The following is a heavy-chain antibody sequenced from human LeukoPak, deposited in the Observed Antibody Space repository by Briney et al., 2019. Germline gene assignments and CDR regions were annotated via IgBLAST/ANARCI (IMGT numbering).Heavy chain of an antibody. D-gene: IGHD2-21*02. CDR3: ASRNQYCGGDCFWAFDI. Sequence: PGGSLRLSCGASGFTFSRYSMNWVRQAPGKGLEWVSSISSSGGYIYYADSVKGRFTISRDNAKNSLYLQMNSLRAKDTAVYYCASRNQYCGGDCFWAFDIWGQGTMVTVSS. CDR1: GFTFSRYS. V-gene: IGHV3-21*01. CDR2: ISSSGGYI. J-gene: IGHJ3*02.